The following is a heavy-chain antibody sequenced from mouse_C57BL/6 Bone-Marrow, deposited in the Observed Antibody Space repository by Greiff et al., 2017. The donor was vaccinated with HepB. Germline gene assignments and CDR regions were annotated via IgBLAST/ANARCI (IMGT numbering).Heavy chain of an antibody. CDR2: IYPGSGST. CDR1: GYTFTSYW. Sequence: QVQLQQPGAELVKPGASVKMSCKASGYTFTSYWITWVKQRPGQGLEWIGDIYPGSGSTNYNEKFKSKATLTVDTSSSTAYMQLSSLTSEDSAVYYCAALYYGSSYGLFDYWGQGTTLTVSS. J-gene: IGHJ2*01. V-gene: IGHV1-55*01. CDR3: AALYYGSSYGLFDY. D-gene: IGHD1-1*01.